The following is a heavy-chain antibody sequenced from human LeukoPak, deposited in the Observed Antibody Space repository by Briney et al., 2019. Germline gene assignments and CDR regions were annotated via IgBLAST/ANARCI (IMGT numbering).Heavy chain of an antibody. CDR1: GFTFSSYG. CDR3: AKGTAYYDTLTGYYYNWFDP. J-gene: IGHJ5*02. Sequence: GRSLRLSCAASGFTFSSYGMHWVRQAPGKGLEWVAVISYDGSNKYYADSVKGRFTISRDNSKNTLYLQVNRLRAEDTAVYYCAKGTAYYDTLTGYYYNWFDPWGQGTLVTVSS. CDR2: ISYDGSNK. D-gene: IGHD3-9*01. V-gene: IGHV3-30*18.